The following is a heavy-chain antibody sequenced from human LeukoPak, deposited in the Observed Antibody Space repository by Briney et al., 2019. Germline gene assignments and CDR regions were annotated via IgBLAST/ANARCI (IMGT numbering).Heavy chain of an antibody. D-gene: IGHD1-1*01. V-gene: IGHV3-53*01. CDR2: IYGGSST. J-gene: IGHJ4*02. CDR1: GFTVSSNY. Sequence: GGSLRLSCAASGFTVSSNYMSWVRQAPGKGLEWVSVIYGGSSTYYADSVKGRFIISRDNSKNTLFLQMNSLRAEDTPVYYCARVSNDGLYFDFWGLGTLVTVSS. CDR3: ARVSNDGLYFDF.